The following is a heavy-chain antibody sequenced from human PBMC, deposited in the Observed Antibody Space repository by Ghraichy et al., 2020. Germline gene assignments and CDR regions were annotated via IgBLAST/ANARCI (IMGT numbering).Heavy chain of an antibody. CDR3: ASEYSASQFLYGMDD. CDR1: GGPIRSSSYL. V-gene: IGHV4-39*02. D-gene: IGHD2-21*01. Sequence: SQTLSLTCTVSGGPIRSSSYLWGWIRQPPGKGLEWIGTVFYTGRIYYNPSLRSRVVISVDTSKNEFSLKVGSVTAADTALYFCASEYSASQFLYGMDDWGQGTTVTVSS. J-gene: IGHJ6*02. CDR2: VFYTGRI.